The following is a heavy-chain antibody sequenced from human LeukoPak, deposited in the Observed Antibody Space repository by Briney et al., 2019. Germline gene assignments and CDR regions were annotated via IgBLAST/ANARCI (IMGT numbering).Heavy chain of an antibody. J-gene: IGHJ6*02. Sequence: GGSLRLSCEASGFTFSSYWMSWVRQAPGKGLEWVANIKQDGSEKYYVDSVKGRFTISRDNAKKSLYLQMNSLRAEDTAVYYCARQNNIMGYGMDVWGQGTTVTVSS. D-gene: IGHD5-12*01. V-gene: IGHV3-7*04. CDR2: IKQDGSEK. CDR1: GFTFSSYW. CDR3: ARQNNIMGYGMDV.